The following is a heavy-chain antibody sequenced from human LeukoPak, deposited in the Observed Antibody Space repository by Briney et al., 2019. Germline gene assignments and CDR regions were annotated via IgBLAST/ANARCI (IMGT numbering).Heavy chain of an antibody. CDR1: GFTFSGSA. Sequence: GGSLRLSCAASGFTFSGSAMHWVRQASGKGLEWVGRIRSKANSYATAYAASVKGRFTISRDDSKNTAYLQMNSLKTEDTAVYYCAREHDSSGYYQVDYWGQGTLVTVSS. D-gene: IGHD3-22*01. CDR3: AREHDSSGYYQVDY. CDR2: IRSKANSYAT. J-gene: IGHJ4*02. V-gene: IGHV3-73*01.